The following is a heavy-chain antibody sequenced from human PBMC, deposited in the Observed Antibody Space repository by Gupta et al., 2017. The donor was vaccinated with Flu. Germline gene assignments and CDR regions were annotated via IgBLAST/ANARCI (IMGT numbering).Heavy chain of an antibody. CDR3: AKIRLTRTGYPPPPDYGMDV. CDR2: TA. V-gene: IGHV1-69*01. J-gene: IGHJ6*02. Sequence: TANYAQRFQDRLTITADESTNTIYMEVSSLRSGDTAVYYCAKIRLTRTGYPPPPDYGMDVWGQGTTVTVPS. D-gene: IGHD3-9*01.